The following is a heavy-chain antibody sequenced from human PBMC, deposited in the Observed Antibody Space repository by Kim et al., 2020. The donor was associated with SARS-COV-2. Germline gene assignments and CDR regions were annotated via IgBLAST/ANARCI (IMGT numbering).Heavy chain of an antibody. Sequence: GGSLRLSCAASGFTFRAHAMHWVRQAPGKGLEWVAAIWFDGTKKYYADSVKGRFSISRDESKNTVYLQLSSLRLEDTALYFCARDSERPLGARYLGEYGFEYGRDLGGQRTTVSVSS. J-gene: IGHJ6*02. V-gene: IGHV3-33*08. CDR1: GFTFRAHA. CDR2: IWFDGTKK. CDR3: ARDSERPLGARYLGEYGFEYGRDL. D-gene: IGHD4-17*01.